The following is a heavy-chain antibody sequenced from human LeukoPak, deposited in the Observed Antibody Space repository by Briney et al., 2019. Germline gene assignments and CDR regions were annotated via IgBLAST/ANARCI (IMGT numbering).Heavy chain of an antibody. CDR1: GGSISSYY. J-gene: IGHJ4*02. Sequence: PSETLSLXCTVSGGSISSYYWSWIRQPPGKGLEWIGYIYYSGSTNYNPSLKIRVTISVDTSKNQFSLKLSSVTAADTAVYYCASLINWNRDYWGQGTLVTVSS. CDR2: IYYSGST. V-gene: IGHV4-59*01. D-gene: IGHD1-1*01. CDR3: ASLINWNRDY.